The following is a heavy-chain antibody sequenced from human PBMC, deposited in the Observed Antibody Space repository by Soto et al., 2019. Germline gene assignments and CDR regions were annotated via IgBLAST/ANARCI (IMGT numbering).Heavy chain of an antibody. D-gene: IGHD6-25*01. CDR1: GYAFTGYY. CDR2: INPNSGGT. V-gene: IGHV1-2*04. J-gene: IGHJ6*02. CDR3: ARGIAAAAARGMDV. Sequence: ASVKVSCKASGYAFTGYYMHWVRQAPGQGLEWMGWINPNSGGTNYAQKFQGWVTMTRDTSISTAYMELSRLRSDDTAVYYCARGIAAAAARGMDVWGQGTTVTVSS.